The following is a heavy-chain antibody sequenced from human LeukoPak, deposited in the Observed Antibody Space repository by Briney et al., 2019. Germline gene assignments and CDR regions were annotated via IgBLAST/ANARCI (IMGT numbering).Heavy chain of an antibody. J-gene: IGHJ5*02. CDR2: ISGSGGST. CDR3: AKAASNWFDP. V-gene: IGHV3-23*01. Sequence: SGGSLRLSCAASGLTFSSYAMSWVRQAPGKGLEWVSAISGSGGSTYYADSVKGRFTISRDSSKNTLYLQMNSLRVEDTAVYYCAKAASNWFDPWGQGTLVTVSS. CDR1: GLTFSSYA.